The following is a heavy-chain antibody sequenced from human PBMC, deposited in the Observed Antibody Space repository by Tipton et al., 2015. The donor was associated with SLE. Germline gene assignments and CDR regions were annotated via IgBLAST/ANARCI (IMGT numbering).Heavy chain of an antibody. D-gene: IGHD1-20*01. CDR1: GGSISSGSYY. Sequence: TLSLTCTVSGGSISSGSYYWSWIRQPAGKGLEWIGRVYTSGSTNFNPSLRSRVTISRDTSKNQFSVKLSSVTAADTAVYYCARVTGTSDFDYWGQGTLVTVSS. J-gene: IGHJ4*02. CDR2: VYTSGST. CDR3: ARVTGTSDFDY. V-gene: IGHV4-61*02.